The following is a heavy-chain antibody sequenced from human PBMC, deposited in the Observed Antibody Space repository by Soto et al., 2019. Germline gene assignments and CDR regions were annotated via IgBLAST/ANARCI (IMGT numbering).Heavy chain of an antibody. J-gene: IGHJ4*02. CDR3: ARVPCAIVAAKAIYYFDY. CDR2: IYDSGIT. D-gene: IGHD2-21*01. V-gene: IGHV4-30-4*01. CDR1: GGSFSSGDYY. Sequence: QVQLQESGPGLVKPAQTLSLTCTVSGGSFSSGDYYWSWIRHPPGKGLEWIGNIYDSGITYYNPSNKSRVTLSLATSKNQFSLKLSSVTAADTAVYYCARVPCAIVAAKAIYYFDYWGQGTLVTVSS.